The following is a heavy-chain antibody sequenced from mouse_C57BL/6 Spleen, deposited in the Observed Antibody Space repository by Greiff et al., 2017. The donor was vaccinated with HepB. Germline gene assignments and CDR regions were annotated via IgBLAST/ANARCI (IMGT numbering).Heavy chain of an antibody. Sequence: DVKLVESGGGLVKPGGSLKLSCAASGFTFSSYAMSWVRQTPEKRLEWVATISDGGSYTYYPDNVKGRFTISRDNAKNNLYLQMSHLKSEDTAMYYCARDGNDAMDYWGQGTSVTVSS. CDR3: ARDGNDAMDY. V-gene: IGHV5-4*01. CDR1: GFTFSSYA. J-gene: IGHJ4*01. CDR2: ISDGGSYT. D-gene: IGHD2-1*01.